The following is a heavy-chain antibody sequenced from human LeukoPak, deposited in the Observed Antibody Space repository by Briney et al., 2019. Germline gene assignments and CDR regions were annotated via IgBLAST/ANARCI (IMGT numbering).Heavy chain of an antibody. CDR2: INPNSGGT. CDR1: GYTFTGYY. CDR3: ARDLGPIAYCGGDCYGY. J-gene: IGHJ4*02. D-gene: IGHD2-21*02. Sequence: ASVKVSCKASGYTFTGYYMHWVRQAPGQGLEWMGWINPNSGGTNYAQKFQGRVTMTRDTSISTAYMELSRLRSDDTAVYYCARDLGPIAYCGGDCYGYWGQGTLVTVSS. V-gene: IGHV1-2*02.